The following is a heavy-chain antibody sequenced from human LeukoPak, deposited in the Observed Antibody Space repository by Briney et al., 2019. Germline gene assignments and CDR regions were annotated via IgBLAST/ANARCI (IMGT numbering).Heavy chain of an antibody. CDR2: MNPNSGNT. Sequence: GASVKVSCKASGYTFTSYDINWVRQATGQGLEWMGWMNPNSGNTGYAEKFQGRVTMTMKTSISTAYMELSSLRSEDTAVYYCAREPLGCSSSSNWFDPWGQGTLVTVSS. CDR3: AREPLGCSSSSNWFDP. J-gene: IGHJ5*02. D-gene: IGHD6-13*01. CDR1: GYTFTSYD. V-gene: IGHV1-8*01.